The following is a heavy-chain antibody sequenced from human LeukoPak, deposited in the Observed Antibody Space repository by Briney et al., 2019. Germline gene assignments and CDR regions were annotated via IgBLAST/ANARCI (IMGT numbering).Heavy chain of an antibody. D-gene: IGHD6-19*01. CDR3: ARFLRAVTGFDY. Sequence: TGGSLRLSCAASGFSFSSYWMTWVRQAPGKGLEWVANIKQDGNEKYYVDSVKGRFTISRDNAKNSLFLQMSSLRVEGTAVYYCARFLRAVTGFDYWGQGTLVTVSS. V-gene: IGHV3-7*01. J-gene: IGHJ4*02. CDR1: GFSFSSYW. CDR2: IKQDGNEK.